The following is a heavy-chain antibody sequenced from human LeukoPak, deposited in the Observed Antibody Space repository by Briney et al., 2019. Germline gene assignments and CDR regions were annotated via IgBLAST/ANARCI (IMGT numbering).Heavy chain of an antibody. J-gene: IGHJ4*02. CDR3: ARDSGSGWYHGY. D-gene: IGHD6-19*01. V-gene: IGHV3-53*01. CDR2: IYSGGST. Sequence: ETLSLTCTVSGGSISSGSYYWSWVRQAPGKGLEWVSVIYSGGSTYYADSVKGRFTISRDNSKNTLYLQMNSLRAEDTAVYYCARDSGSGWYHGYWGQGTLVTVSS. CDR1: GGSISSGSYY.